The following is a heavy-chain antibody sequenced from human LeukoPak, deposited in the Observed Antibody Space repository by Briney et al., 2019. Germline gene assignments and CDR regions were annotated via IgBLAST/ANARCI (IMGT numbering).Heavy chain of an antibody. CDR3: ARGGYYDSSGYPSAEYFQH. V-gene: IGHV1-69*13. J-gene: IGHJ1*01. CDR2: IIPIFGTA. CDR1: GGTFSSYA. Sequence: ASVKVSCKASGGTFSSYAISWVRQAPGQGLEWMGGIIPIFGTANYARKFQGRVTITADESTSTAYMELSSLRSEDTAVYYCARGGYYDSSGYPSAEYFQHWGQGTLVTVSS. D-gene: IGHD3-22*01.